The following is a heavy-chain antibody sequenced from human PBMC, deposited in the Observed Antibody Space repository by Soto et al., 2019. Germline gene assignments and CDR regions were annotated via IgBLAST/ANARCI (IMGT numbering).Heavy chain of an antibody. D-gene: IGHD1-26*01. Sequence: EVQLVESGGGLVQPGGSLRLSCAASGFPFSSYSMNWVRQAPGQGREWVSYISSSSSTIYYADSVKGRFTISRDTDKNPLYLQMNSLRDEDTAVYYCARDGGSLNWFDPWGQGTLVTVSS. V-gene: IGHV3-48*02. CDR2: ISSSSSTI. CDR3: ARDGGSLNWFDP. J-gene: IGHJ5*02. CDR1: GFPFSSYS.